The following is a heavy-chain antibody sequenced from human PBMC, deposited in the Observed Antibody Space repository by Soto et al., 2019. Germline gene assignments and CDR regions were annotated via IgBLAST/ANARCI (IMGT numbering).Heavy chain of an antibody. Sequence: GGSLRLSCAASGFTFSSYGMHWVRQAPGKGLEWVAVISYDGSNKYYADSVKGRFTISRDNSKNTLYLQMSSLRAEDTAVYYCAKDQPLYYDSSGYYDYWGQGTLVTVSS. J-gene: IGHJ4*02. D-gene: IGHD3-22*01. CDR3: AKDQPLYYDSSGYYDY. V-gene: IGHV3-30*18. CDR1: GFTFSSYG. CDR2: ISYDGSNK.